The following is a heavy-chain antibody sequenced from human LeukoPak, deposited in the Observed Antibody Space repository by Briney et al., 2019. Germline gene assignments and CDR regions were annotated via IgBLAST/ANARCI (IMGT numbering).Heavy chain of an antibody. D-gene: IGHD3-10*01. CDR1: GFTVSSNY. Sequence: GGSLRLSCAASGFTVSSNYMSWVRQAPGKGLEWVSVIYSGGSTYYADSVKGRFTISRDNSKNTLYLQMNSLRAEDTAVYYCARDRMNRFGEFYWGQGTLVTVSS. CDR3: ARDRMNRFGEFY. J-gene: IGHJ4*02. V-gene: IGHV3-66*01. CDR2: IYSGGST.